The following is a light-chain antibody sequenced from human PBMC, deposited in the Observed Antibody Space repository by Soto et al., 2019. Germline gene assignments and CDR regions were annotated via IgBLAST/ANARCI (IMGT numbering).Light chain of an antibody. CDR3: SSYTSNSTVV. CDR1: SSDVGGYNY. J-gene: IGLJ2*01. Sequence: QSALTQPASVSGSPGQSITIFCTGTSSDVGGYNYVSWYQQHPGKAPKLMIYDVSNRPSGVSNRFSGSKSGNTASLTISGLRAEDEADYYCSSYTSNSTVVFGGGTKLTVL. CDR2: DVS. V-gene: IGLV2-14*01.